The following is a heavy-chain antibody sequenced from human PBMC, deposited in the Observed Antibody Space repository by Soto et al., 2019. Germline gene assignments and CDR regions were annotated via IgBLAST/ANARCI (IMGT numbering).Heavy chain of an antibody. CDR1: GFTFSSYA. CDR3: AKTHRIAVAGAADY. J-gene: IGHJ4*02. CDR2: ISGSGGST. Sequence: GGSLRLSCAASGFTFSSYAMSWVRQAPGKGLEWVSAISGSGGSTYYADSVKGGFTISRDNSKNTLYLEMNSLRAEDTAVYYCAKTHRIAVAGAADYWGQGTLVTVSS. D-gene: IGHD6-19*01. V-gene: IGHV3-23*01.